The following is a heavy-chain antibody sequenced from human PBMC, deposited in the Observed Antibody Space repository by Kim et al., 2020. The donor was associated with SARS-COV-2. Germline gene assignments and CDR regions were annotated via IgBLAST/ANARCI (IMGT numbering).Heavy chain of an antibody. V-gene: IGHV3-74*01. D-gene: IGHD1-1*01. J-gene: IGHJ3*02. Sequence: DSVKCRFTISRDNAKDTLYLQMKSLTADDTALYYCARGLTGTTGDEAFDIWGQGTMVTVSS. CDR3: ARGLTGTTGDEAFDI.